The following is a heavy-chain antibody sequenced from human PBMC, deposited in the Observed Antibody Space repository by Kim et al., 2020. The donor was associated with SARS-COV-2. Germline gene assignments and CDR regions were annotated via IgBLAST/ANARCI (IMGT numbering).Heavy chain of an antibody. CDR1: GGPISSYY. Sequence: SETLSLTCTVSGGPISSYYWSWIRQPPGKGLEWIGYIYYSGSTNYNPSLKSRVTISVDTSKKQFSLKLRSVTAADTAVYYCAREIEPDAFDIWGQGTMVT. V-gene: IGHV4-59*13. J-gene: IGHJ3*02. CDR2: IYYSGST. CDR3: AREIEPDAFDI.